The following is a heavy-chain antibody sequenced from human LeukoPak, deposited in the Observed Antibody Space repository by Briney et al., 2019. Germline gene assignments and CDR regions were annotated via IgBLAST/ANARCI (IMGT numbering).Heavy chain of an antibody. Sequence: PGGSLRLSCAASGFTFSSYAMSWVRQAPGKGLEWVSAISGSGGGTYYADSVKGRFTISRDNSKNTLYLQMNSLRAEDTAVYYCAKDSGLSDPYYYDSSGYYDYDYWGQGTLVTVSS. CDR1: GFTFSSYA. CDR3: AKDSGLSDPYYYDSSGYYDYDY. J-gene: IGHJ4*02. D-gene: IGHD3-22*01. CDR2: ISGSGGGT. V-gene: IGHV3-23*01.